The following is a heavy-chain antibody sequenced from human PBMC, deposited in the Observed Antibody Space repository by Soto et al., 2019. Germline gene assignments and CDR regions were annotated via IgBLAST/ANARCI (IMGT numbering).Heavy chain of an antibody. CDR2: IKQDGSEK. CDR3: ARGRRSGFNGYVLDY. Sequence: PGGSLRLSCAASGFTFSTYWMTWVRQAPGKGLEWVANIKQDGSEKFYVDSVKGRFTISGDNAKNSLYLQMNSLRAEDTAVYYCARGRRSGFNGYVLDYWGQGTLVTVSS. J-gene: IGHJ4*02. D-gene: IGHD3-10*02. V-gene: IGHV3-7*01. CDR1: GFTFSTYW.